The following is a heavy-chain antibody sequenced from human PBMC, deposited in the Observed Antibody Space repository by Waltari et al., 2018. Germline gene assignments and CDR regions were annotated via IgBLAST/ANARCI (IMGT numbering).Heavy chain of an antibody. D-gene: IGHD6-13*01. Sequence: QVQLQESGPGLVKPSETLSLTCSVSGGSFSNSYWSWLRRSATKGLEWSGRINVDGRINYKPSLGSRVTMSVDPFKSQFSLQLKSLTAADTAVYYCARVGPNTQLADLWGQGMLVTVST. CDR3: ARVGPNTQLADL. CDR2: INVDGRI. J-gene: IGHJ4*02. CDR1: GGSFSNSY. V-gene: IGHV4-4*07.